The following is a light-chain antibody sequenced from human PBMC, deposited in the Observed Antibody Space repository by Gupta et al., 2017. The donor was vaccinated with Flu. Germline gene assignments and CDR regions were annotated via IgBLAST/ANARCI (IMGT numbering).Light chain of an antibody. CDR3: QHYGSSPYT. J-gene: IGKJ2*01. CDR2: GAS. Sequence: GRATLSCRASQSVSSSYLAWYQQKPGQAPRLLIYGASSRATGIPDRFSGSGSGTDFTLTISRLEPEDFAMYYCQHYGSSPYTFGQGTKVEIK. CDR1: QSVSSSY. V-gene: IGKV3-20*01.